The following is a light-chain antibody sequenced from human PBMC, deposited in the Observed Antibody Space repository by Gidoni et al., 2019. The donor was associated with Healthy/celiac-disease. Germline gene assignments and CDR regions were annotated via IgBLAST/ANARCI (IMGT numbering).Light chain of an antibody. V-gene: IGKV1-39*01. CDR2: AAS. CDR1: QSISSY. CDR3: QQSYSTPFT. J-gene: IGKJ3*01. Sequence: DIQMTQSPSSLSASVGDRVTITCRASQSISSYLNWYQQKPGKAPKLLIYAASSLQSGVPSRSSSSGSGTDFTLTISSLQHEDFATYYCQQSYSTPFTFGPGTKVDIK.